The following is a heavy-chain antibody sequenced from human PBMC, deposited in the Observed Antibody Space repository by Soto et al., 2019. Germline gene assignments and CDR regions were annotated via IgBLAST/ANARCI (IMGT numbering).Heavy chain of an antibody. Sequence: SGPTLVNPTQTLTLTCTFSGFSLSTSGMCVSWIRQPPGKALEWLARIDWDDDKYYSTSLKTRLTISKDTSKNQVVLTMTNMDPVDTATYCCARMDQLYGNGAYYYGMDVWGQGTTVTVSS. CDR1: GFSLSTSGMC. CDR2: IDWDDDK. V-gene: IGHV2-70*11. D-gene: IGHD2-2*01. CDR3: ARMDQLYGNGAYYYGMDV. J-gene: IGHJ6*02.